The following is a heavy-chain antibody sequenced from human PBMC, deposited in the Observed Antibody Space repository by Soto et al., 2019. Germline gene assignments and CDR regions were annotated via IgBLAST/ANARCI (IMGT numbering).Heavy chain of an antibody. D-gene: IGHD4-4*01. CDR1: GGYISSGGYY. Sequence: PSETLSLTCTVSGGYISSGGYYWSWIRQHPGKGLEWIGYIYYSGSTYYNPSLKSRVTISVDTSKNQFSLKLSSVTAADTAVYYCARYSSYNWFDPWGQGXLVTVYS. CDR2: IYYSGST. J-gene: IGHJ5*02. V-gene: IGHV4-31*03. CDR3: ARYSSYNWFDP.